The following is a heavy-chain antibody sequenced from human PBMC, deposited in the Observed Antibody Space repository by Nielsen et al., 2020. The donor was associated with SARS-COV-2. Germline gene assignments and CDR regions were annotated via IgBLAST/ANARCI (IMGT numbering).Heavy chain of an antibody. Sequence: GGSLRLSCAASGFTFSTYAMNWVRQAPGKGLEWVPSISSSSSYIYYADSVKGRFTISRDNAKNSLYLQMNSLRAEDTAVYYCARDSRGGSSHLFYYYGMDVWGQGTTVTVSS. CDR1: GFTFSTYA. CDR3: ARDSRGGSSHLFYYYGMDV. CDR2: ISSSSSYI. V-gene: IGHV3-21*01. D-gene: IGHD1-26*01. J-gene: IGHJ6*02.